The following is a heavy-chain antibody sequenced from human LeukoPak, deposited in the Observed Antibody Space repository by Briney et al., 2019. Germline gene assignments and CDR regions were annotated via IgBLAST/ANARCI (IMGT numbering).Heavy chain of an antibody. CDR1: GGSISSYY. V-gene: IGHV4-59*01. J-gene: IGHJ3*02. CDR3: ARSYDILTGYYAFDN. CDR2: MYYSGST. D-gene: IGHD3-9*01. Sequence: SETLSLTCTVSGGSISSYYWSWIRQPPGKGLEWIGYMYYSGSTNYNPSLKSRVTISVDTSKNQFSLKLSSVTAADTAIYYCARSYDILTGYYAFDNWGQGTMVTVSS.